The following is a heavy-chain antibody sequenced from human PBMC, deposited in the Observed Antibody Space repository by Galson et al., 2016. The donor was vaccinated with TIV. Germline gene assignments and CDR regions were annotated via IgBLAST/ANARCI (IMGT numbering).Heavy chain of an antibody. V-gene: IGHV3-30*18. J-gene: IGHJ4*02. CDR3: AKDPRLYGDYFLHYFDY. Sequence: SLRLSCAASGFTFSDYGMHWVRQAPGKGLEWVAVISYDGSDQYYAGSVKGRFTISRDNSKNTLYLQMNNLRSDDTAMYYCAKDPRLYGDYFLHYFDYWGQGTLVTVSS. D-gene: IGHD4-17*01. CDR1: GFTFSDYG. CDR2: ISYDGSDQ.